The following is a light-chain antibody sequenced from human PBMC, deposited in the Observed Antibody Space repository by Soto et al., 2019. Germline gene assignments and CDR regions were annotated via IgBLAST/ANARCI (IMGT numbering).Light chain of an antibody. J-gene: IGKJ5*01. V-gene: IGKV1-33*01. CDR2: DAS. Sequence: EIPLTQSPSSLAASVGDRLTLTCRASQDITNYLNWYQQKPGKAPKLLIYDASNLEPGVPSRFSGRGSGADFTFSISSLQPEDIATYYCQQYDDIPPTFGQGTRLEIK. CDR3: QQYDDIPPT. CDR1: QDITNY.